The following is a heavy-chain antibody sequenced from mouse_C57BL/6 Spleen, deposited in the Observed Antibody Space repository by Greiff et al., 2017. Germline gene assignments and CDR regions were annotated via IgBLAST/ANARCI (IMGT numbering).Heavy chain of an antibody. CDR3: ARFTTVVRYFDV. J-gene: IGHJ1*03. V-gene: IGHV3-6*01. D-gene: IGHD1-1*01. CDR2: ISYDGSN. CDR1: GYSITSGYY. Sequence: ESGPGLVKPSQSLSLTCSVTGYSITSGYYWNWIRQFPGNKLEWMGYISYDGSNNYNPSLKNRISITRDTSKNQFFLKLNSVTTEDTATYYCARFTTVVRYFDVWGTGTTVTVSS.